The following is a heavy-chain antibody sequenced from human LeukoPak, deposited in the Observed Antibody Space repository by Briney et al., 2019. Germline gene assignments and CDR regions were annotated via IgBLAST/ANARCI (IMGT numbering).Heavy chain of an antibody. J-gene: IGHJ4*02. CDR1: GYTFTGYD. CDR3: ARGRRGSIEGDY. D-gene: IGHD2-15*01. CDR2: INPNSGGT. Sequence: ASVKVSCKASGYTFTGYDMHWVRQAPGQGLEWMGWINPNSGGTNYAQKFQGRVTMTSDTSISTAYMELSRLRADDTAVYYCARGRRGSIEGDYWGQRTLVTVSS. V-gene: IGHV1-2*02.